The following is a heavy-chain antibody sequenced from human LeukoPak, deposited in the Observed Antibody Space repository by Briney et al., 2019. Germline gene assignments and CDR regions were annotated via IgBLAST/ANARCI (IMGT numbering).Heavy chain of an antibody. V-gene: IGHV4-39*01. J-gene: IGHJ4*02. CDR3: ARHKLSGGTSLPYYFDY. Sequence: SGTLSLTCTVSGGSISSSSYYWGWIRQPPGKGLEWIGSIYYTGSTYYNPSLKSQVTISVDTSKSQFSLKLSSVTAADAAVYYCARHKLSGGTSLPYYFDYWGQGTLVTVSS. CDR1: GGSISSSSYY. CDR2: IYYTGST. D-gene: IGHD2-15*01.